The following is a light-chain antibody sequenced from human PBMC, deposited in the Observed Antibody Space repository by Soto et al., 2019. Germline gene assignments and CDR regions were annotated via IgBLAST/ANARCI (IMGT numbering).Light chain of an antibody. CDR1: QSVGSD. V-gene: IGKV3-11*01. CDR3: QQRSNRPPIT. CDR2: DAS. J-gene: IGKJ5*01. Sequence: EIVLTQSPGTLSLSPGERATLSCRASQSVGSDLAWYQQKPGQAPRLLINDASNRATGSPARFSGSGAGTDFTLTISSLEPEDFAVYYCQQRSNRPPITFGQGTRLEIK.